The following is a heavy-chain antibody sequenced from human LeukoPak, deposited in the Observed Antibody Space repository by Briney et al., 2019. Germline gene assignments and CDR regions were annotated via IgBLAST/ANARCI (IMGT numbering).Heavy chain of an antibody. V-gene: IGHV4-34*01. CDR3: ARGRKVVGEFWRPYYYHYMDV. J-gene: IGHJ6*03. D-gene: IGHD3-10*01. CDR2: INHSGST. Sequence: SETLSLTCAVYSGSFTDYYWIWIRQPPGKGLEWIGEINHSGSTNYNPSLGGRVTILVDTSKNQFSLRLSSVTAADTAVYYCARGRKVVGEFWRPYYYHYMDVWGKGTTVTVSS. CDR1: SGSFTDYY.